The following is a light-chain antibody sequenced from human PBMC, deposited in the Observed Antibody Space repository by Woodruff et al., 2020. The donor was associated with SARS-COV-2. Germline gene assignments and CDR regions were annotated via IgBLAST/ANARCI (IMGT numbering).Light chain of an antibody. Sequence: VSVSPGQRARLTSSGDALPQQFTYWSQPKTGQAPVVVMSKDNERPSGIPERFSGSASGTTATLTISGVQAEDEADYYCQSADRSGITWVFGGGTKL. CDR2: KDN. J-gene: IGLJ3*02. CDR1: ALPQQF. CDR3: QSADRSGITWV. V-gene: IGLV3-25*03.